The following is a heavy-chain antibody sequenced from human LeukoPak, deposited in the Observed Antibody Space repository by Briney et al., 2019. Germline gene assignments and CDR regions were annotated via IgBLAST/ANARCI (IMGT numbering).Heavy chain of an antibody. CDR2: IYYSGST. J-gene: IGHJ4*02. Sequence: PSETLSLTCTVSGGSINSNSYYWGWIRQPPGKGLEWIGSIYYSGSTYYNPSLKSRVTISVDTSKNQFSLKLSSVTAADTAVYYCARRVAGFGELLESDYWGQGTLVTVSS. CDR3: ARRVAGFGELLESDY. V-gene: IGHV4-39*01. D-gene: IGHD3-10*01. CDR1: GGSINSNSYY.